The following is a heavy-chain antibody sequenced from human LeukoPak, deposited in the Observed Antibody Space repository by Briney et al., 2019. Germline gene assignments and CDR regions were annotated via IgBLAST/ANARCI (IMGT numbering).Heavy chain of an antibody. Sequence: PSETLSLTCTVSGGSISRYWWSWIRHPPGKGLEWIGYIYHSGSTNYNPSLKSRVTISVDTSKSQFSLRLKSVTDADTAVYYCARGGGILNWFDPWGQGTLVTVSS. CDR2: IYHSGST. J-gene: IGHJ5*02. CDR3: ARGGGILNWFDP. CDR1: GGSISRYW. V-gene: IGHV4-59*01. D-gene: IGHD3-16*01.